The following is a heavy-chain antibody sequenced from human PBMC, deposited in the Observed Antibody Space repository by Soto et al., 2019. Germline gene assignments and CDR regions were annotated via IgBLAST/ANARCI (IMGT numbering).Heavy chain of an antibody. J-gene: IGHJ6*02. CDR1: GGTFSSYA. D-gene: IGHD6-6*01. Sequence: SVKVSCKASGGTFSSYAISWVRQAPGQGLEWMGGIIPIFGTANYAQKFQGRVTITADESTSTAYMELSSLRSEDTAVYYCARGTTASIAARPGLYYYGMDVWGQGATVTVSS. CDR3: ARGTTASIAARPGLYYYGMDV. V-gene: IGHV1-69*13. CDR2: IIPIFGTA.